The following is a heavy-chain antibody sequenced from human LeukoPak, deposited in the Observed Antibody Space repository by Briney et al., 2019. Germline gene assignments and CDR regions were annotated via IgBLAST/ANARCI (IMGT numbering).Heavy chain of an antibody. V-gene: IGHV4-59*08. Sequence: SETLSLTCTVSGGSISSYYWSWIRQPPGNGLEWIGYIYYSGSTNYNPSLKSRVTISVDTSKNQFSLKLSSVTAADTAVYYYASSYGGNAPDAFDIWGQGTMVTVSS. D-gene: IGHD4-17*01. J-gene: IGHJ3*02. CDR1: GGSISSYY. CDR2: IYYSGST. CDR3: ASSYGGNAPDAFDI.